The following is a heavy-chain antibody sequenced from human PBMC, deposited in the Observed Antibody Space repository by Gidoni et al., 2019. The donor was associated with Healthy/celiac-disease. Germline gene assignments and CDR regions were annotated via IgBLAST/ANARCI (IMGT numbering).Heavy chain of an antibody. CDR2: IYYSGST. V-gene: IGHV4-39*01. Sequence: QLQLQESGPGLVKPSETLSLTCTVSGGSISSSSYYWGWIRPPPGKGLEWIGSIYYSGSTYSNPSLKSRVTISVDTSKNQFSLKLSSVTAADTAVYYCARLSDDYYDSSGTYFDYWGQGTLVTVSS. D-gene: IGHD3-22*01. CDR1: GGSISSSSYY. CDR3: ARLSDDYYDSSGTYFDY. J-gene: IGHJ4*02.